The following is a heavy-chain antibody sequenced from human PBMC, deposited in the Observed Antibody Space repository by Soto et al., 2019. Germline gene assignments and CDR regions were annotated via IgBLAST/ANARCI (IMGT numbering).Heavy chain of an antibody. D-gene: IGHD3-10*01. Sequence: QVQLQESGPGLVKPSETLSLTCTVSGDSISTFYWSWIRQPPGKGLEWIGDIYYTGSTNYNPSLKSRVTMSVDTSKKQFSLKLSSVTAADTAVYYCARQRGNYFDYWGQGTLVTVSS. CDR2: IYYTGST. CDR3: ARQRGNYFDY. V-gene: IGHV4-59*01. J-gene: IGHJ4*02. CDR1: GDSISTFY.